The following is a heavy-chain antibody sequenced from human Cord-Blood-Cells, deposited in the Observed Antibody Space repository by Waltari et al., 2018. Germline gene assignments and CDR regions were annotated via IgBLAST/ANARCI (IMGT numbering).Heavy chain of an antibody. J-gene: IGHJ4*02. Sequence: EVQLVESGGGLVKPGGSLRLSCAASVFTFSSYNMNWVRQAPGKGLEWVSSISSSSSYIYYADSVKGRFTISRDNAKNSLYLQMNSLRAEDTAVYYCARDRDSSSWFDYWGQGTLVTVSS. CDR3: ARDRDSSSWFDY. V-gene: IGHV3-21*01. CDR2: ISSSSSYI. D-gene: IGHD6-13*01. CDR1: VFTFSSYN.